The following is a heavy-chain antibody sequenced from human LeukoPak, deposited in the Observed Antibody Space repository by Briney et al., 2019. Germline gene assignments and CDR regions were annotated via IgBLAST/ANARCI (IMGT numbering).Heavy chain of an antibody. J-gene: IGHJ4*02. V-gene: IGHV4-30-4*01. CDR2: IYYSEST. CDR3: ARVSAFSGSYSFDY. Sequence: SETVALTRTVSGGPISSGDYYWSWIRQPPGKGLEWIGYIYYSESTYYNPSLKSQVTIAVDTSKNQFALKLSSMTASDTAVYYWARVSAFSGSYSFDYWGQGTLVTVSS. D-gene: IGHD1-26*01. CDR1: GGPISSGDYY.